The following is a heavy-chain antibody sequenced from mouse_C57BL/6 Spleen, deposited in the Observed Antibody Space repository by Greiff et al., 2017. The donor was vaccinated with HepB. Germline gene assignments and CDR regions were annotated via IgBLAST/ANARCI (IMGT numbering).Heavy chain of an antibody. J-gene: IGHJ3*01. CDR2: IYPGDGDT. CDR3: ARGESTMVTTGAY. D-gene: IGHD2-2*01. Sequence: QVHVKQSGAELVKPGASVKISCKASGYAFSSYWMNWVKQRPGKGLEWIGQIYPGDGDTNYNGKFKGKATLTADKSSSTAYMQLSSLTSEDSAVYFCARGESTMVTTGAYWGQGTLVTVSA. CDR1: GYAFSSYW. V-gene: IGHV1-80*01.